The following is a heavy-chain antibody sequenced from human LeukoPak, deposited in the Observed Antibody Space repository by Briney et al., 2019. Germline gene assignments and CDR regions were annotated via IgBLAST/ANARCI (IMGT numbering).Heavy chain of an antibody. J-gene: IGHJ6*03. CDR2: INPNSGGT. CDR1: GYTFTSYT. CDR3: ARGGVPVIYYYIDV. Sequence: ASVKVSCKASGYTFTSYTMNWVRQAPGQGLEWMGWINPNSGGTNYAQKFQGRVTMTRDTSISSVYMELSGLRSDDTAIYYCARGGVPVIYYYIDVWGKGTAVTVSS. V-gene: IGHV1-2*02. D-gene: IGHD4-11*01.